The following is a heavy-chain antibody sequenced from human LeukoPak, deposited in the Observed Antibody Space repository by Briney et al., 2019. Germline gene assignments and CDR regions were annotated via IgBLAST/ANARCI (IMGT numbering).Heavy chain of an antibody. CDR2: ISGSGGST. D-gene: IGHD1-26*01. Sequence: GSLRLSCAASGFTFSSYGMSWVRQAPGKGLEWVSAISGSGGSTYYADSVKGRFTISRDNSKNTLYLQMNSLRAEDTAVYYCAREGGEWELLRTFDYWGQGTLVTVSS. V-gene: IGHV3-23*01. CDR1: GFTFSSYG. CDR3: AREGGEWELLRTFDY. J-gene: IGHJ4*02.